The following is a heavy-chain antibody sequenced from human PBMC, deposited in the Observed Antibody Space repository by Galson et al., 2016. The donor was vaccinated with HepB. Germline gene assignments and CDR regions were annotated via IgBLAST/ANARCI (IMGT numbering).Heavy chain of an antibody. CDR1: GYSFTNYA. J-gene: IGHJ4*02. CDR2: VNPGDDST. D-gene: IGHD3-16*01. CDR3: ARGGSARLYYYYFDY. Sequence: SVKVSCKASGYSFTNYALHWLRQAPGQRPEWMGWVNPGDDSTRYSQNFQGRLTITSDTSTSTADMELSSLRSEDTAVYYCARGGSARLYYYYFDYWGQGTLVTVSS. V-gene: IGHV1-3*01.